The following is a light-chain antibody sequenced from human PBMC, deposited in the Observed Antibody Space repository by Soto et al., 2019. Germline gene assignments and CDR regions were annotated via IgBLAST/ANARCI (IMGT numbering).Light chain of an antibody. CDR2: DAS. Sequence: DIQMTQSPSTLSASVGDRVTITCRASQSISSWLAWYQQKPGKAPKLLIYDASSLESGVPSRFSGSGSGTEFTLYISSLQPDEFSTYDCQQYNSYATFGEGTKVVIK. V-gene: IGKV1-5*01. J-gene: IGKJ1*01. CDR3: QQYNSYAT. CDR1: QSISSW.